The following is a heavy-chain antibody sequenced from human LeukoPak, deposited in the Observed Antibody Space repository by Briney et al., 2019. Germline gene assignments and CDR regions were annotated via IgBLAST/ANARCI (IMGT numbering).Heavy chain of an antibody. J-gene: IGHJ5*02. CDR1: GGSFSGYY. Sequence: SETLSLTCAVYGGSFSGYYWSWIRQPPGKGLEWIGEINHSGSTNYNPSLKSRVTISVDTSKNQFSLKLSSVTAADTAVYYCARGITMVRGVNSWFDPWGQGTLVTVSS. CDR3: ARGITMVRGVNSWFDP. V-gene: IGHV4-34*01. D-gene: IGHD3-10*01. CDR2: INHSGST.